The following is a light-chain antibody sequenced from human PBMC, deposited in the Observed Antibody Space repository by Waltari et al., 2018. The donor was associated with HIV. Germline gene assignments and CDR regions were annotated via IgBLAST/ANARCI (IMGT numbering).Light chain of an antibody. Sequence: QSVLTQSPSVSEVPGQRVTISCSGSNSNIGSHAVTWYRQSPGKPPKLLVYHDDLILSGVSDRLSASKSGTSASLAINDLQSEDESLYYCATWDDGLNALLFGGGTK. V-gene: IGLV1-36*01. CDR2: HDD. CDR3: ATWDDGLNALL. CDR1: NSNIGSHA. J-gene: IGLJ2*01.